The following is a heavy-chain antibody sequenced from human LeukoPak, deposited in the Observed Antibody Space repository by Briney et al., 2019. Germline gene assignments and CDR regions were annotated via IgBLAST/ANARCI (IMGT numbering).Heavy chain of an antibody. CDR2: IYTSGST. Sequence: SETLSLTCTVSGGSISSYYWSWIRQPAGKGLEWIGRIYTSGSTNYNPSLKSRVTMSVDTSKNQFSLKLSSVTATDTAVYYCARGAALQIFGPPNYFDYWGQGTLVTVSS. D-gene: IGHD3/OR15-3a*01. CDR1: GGSISSYY. V-gene: IGHV4-4*07. CDR3: ARGAALQIFGPPNYFDY. J-gene: IGHJ4*02.